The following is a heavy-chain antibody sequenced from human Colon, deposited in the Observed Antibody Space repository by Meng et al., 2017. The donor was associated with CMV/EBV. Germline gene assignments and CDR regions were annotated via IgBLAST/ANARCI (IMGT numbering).Heavy chain of an antibody. Sequence: SCKASGYNCTSNKRIWVRQAPGQGRERMGGNNTKTGNTKYGKGFTGRFVFSLDTSVSTTYLQISSLKAEDTAVYYCARDGLSGRYFDYWGQGTLVTVSS. D-gene: IGHD1-26*01. CDR1: GYNCTSNK. V-gene: IGHV7-4-1*02. CDR3: ARDGLSGRYFDY. CDR2: NNTKTGNT. J-gene: IGHJ4*02.